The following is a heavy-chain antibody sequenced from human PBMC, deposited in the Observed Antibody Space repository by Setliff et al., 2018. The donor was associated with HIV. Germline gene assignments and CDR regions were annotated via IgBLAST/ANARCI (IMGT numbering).Heavy chain of an antibody. J-gene: IGHJ4*02. V-gene: IGHV4-38-2*01. CDR2: IYHSGTT. CDR1: GYSISSGYY. CDR3: ARMLWRWGNYLDY. Sequence: PSETLSLTCAVSGYSISSGYYWGWIRQTPGKGLEWIGSIYHSGTTYYNPSLRSRVTISVDTSKNQFSLKLSSVTATDTAVYYCARMLWRWGNYLDYWGQGTLVTVSS. D-gene: IGHD3-16*01.